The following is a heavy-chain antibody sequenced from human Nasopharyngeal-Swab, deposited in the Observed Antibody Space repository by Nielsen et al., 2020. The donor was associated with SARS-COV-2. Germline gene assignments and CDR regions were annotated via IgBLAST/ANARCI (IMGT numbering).Heavy chain of an antibody. CDR2: IKQDGSEK. J-gene: IGHJ6*02. V-gene: IGHV3-7*03. D-gene: IGHD6-13*01. CDR3: ARDYYSSSSSWYDYYYYGMDV. CDR1: GFTFSSYW. Sequence: GESLKISCAAPGFTFSSYWMSWVRQAPGKGLEWVANIKQDGSEKYYVDSVKGRFTISRDNAKNSLYLQMNSLRAEDTAVYYCARDYYSSSSSWYDYYYYGMDVWGQGTTVTVSS.